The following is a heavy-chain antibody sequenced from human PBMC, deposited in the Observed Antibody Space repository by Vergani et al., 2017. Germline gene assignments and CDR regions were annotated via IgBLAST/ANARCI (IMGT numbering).Heavy chain of an antibody. CDR3: ARGYLGSSWSDYFDY. Sequence: EVQLVESGGGLVQPGGSLRLSCAASGFTVSSNYMSWVRQAPGKGLEWVSVIYSGGSTYYADSVKGRFTISRHNSKNTLYLQMNSLRAEDTAVYYCARGYLGSSWSDYFDYWGQGTLVTVSS. D-gene: IGHD6-13*01. J-gene: IGHJ4*02. V-gene: IGHV3-53*04. CDR2: IYSGGST. CDR1: GFTVSSNY.